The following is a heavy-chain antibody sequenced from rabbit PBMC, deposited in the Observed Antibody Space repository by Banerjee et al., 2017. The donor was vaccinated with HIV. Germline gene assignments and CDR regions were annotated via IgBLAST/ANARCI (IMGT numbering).Heavy chain of an antibody. V-gene: IGHV1S45*01. CDR2: IHSGSGGT. J-gene: IGHJ3*01. CDR1: GIDFSSSYY. D-gene: IGHD4-1*01. Sequence: QQQLEESGGGLVKPGGTLTLTCKASGIDFSSSYYMCWVRQAPGKGLEWIGCIHSGSGGTYYANWAKGRFTISKTSSTTVILQMTSLTAADTATYFCARGSGWRAMGLWGQGTLVTVS. CDR3: ARGSGWRAMGL.